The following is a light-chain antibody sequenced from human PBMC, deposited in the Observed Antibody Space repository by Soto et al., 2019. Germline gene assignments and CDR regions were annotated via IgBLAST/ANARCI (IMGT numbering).Light chain of an antibody. CDR3: QQYGSSPRT. CDR2: DAS. V-gene: IGKV3D-20*01. CDR1: QSVISNY. Sequence: EIVLTQSPATLSLSAGERATLSCGASQSVISNYLAWYQHKPGLAPRLLIYDASTRATGIPDRFSGSGSGTDFTLTISRLEPEDFALYYCQQYGSSPRTFGPGTKVDIK. J-gene: IGKJ3*01.